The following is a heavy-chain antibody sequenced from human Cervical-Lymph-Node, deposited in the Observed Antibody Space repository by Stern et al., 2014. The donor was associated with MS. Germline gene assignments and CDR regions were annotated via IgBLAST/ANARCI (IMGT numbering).Heavy chain of an antibody. V-gene: IGHV3-30*18. J-gene: IGHJ4*02. Sequence: VESGGGVVQPGRSLRLSCVVSGFTFSNYGIHWVRQAPGKGLEWVAGISYAGSKRYYGDSVKGRITISRENSKTTHILPMHTLRVEDAAVYYCAKVEVASIAWYFEPGGQGTLVTVSS. D-gene: IGHD5-12*01. CDR1: GFTFSNYG. CDR3: AKVEVASIAWYFEP. CDR2: ISYAGSKR.